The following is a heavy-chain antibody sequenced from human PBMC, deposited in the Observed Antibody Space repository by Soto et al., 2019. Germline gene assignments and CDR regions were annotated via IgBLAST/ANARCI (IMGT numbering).Heavy chain of an antibody. D-gene: IGHD3-10*01. J-gene: IGHJ6*02. CDR1: GGSVSSSSYY. CDR3: ARQGSTMVRGVIYYYYGMDV. Sequence: ETLSLTCTVSGGSVSSSSYYWGWIRQPPGKGLEWIGSIYYSGSTYYNPSLKSRVTISVDTSKNQFSLKLSSVTAADTAVYYCARQGSTMVRGVIYYYYGMDVWGQGTTVTVSS. V-gene: IGHV4-39*01. CDR2: IYYSGST.